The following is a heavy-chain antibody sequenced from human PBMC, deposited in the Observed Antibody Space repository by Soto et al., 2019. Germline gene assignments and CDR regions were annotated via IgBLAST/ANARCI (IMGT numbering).Heavy chain of an antibody. Sequence: EVQLVESGEGLVQPGGSLRLSCAASGFTFSTYWMHWVRQAPGKGLVWVSRINSDGSRTTYADSVKGRFTISRENAKNPLYLQMNSLRAENTAVYYCARVRTGSYNWFDPWGQGTLVTVSS. J-gene: IGHJ5*02. CDR3: ARVRTGSYNWFDP. V-gene: IGHV3-74*01. D-gene: IGHD3-10*01. CDR1: GFTFSTYW. CDR2: INSDGSRT.